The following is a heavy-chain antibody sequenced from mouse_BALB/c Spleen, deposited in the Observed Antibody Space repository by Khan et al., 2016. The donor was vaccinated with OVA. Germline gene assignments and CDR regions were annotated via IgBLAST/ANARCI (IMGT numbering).Heavy chain of an antibody. CDR2: INTETGEP. CDR1: GYTFTDYS. D-gene: IGHD2-10*02. V-gene: IGHV9-2-1*01. CDR3: ASGLKYGNFDY. J-gene: IGHJ2*01. Sequence: QIQLVQSGPELKKPGETVKISCKASGYTFTDYSMHWVKQAPGKGLKWMGWINTETGEPTYADDFKGRFAFSLETSASTAYLQFNNLKNEDTATYFCASGLKYGNFDYWGQGTTLTVSA.